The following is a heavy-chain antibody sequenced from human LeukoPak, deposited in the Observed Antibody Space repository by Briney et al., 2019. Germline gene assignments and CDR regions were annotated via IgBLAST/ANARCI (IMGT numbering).Heavy chain of an antibody. CDR2: IYYSGST. V-gene: IGHV4-31*03. J-gene: IGHJ3*02. D-gene: IGHD3-10*01. CDR3: ARVGVTMVRGVIIRAIDI. Sequence: PSQTLSLTCTVSGGSISSGGYYWSWIRQHPGKGLEWIGCIYYSGSTYYNPSLKSRVTISVDTSKNQFSLKLSSVTAADTAVYYCARVGVTMVRGVIIRAIDIWGQGTMVTVSS. CDR1: GGSISSGGYY.